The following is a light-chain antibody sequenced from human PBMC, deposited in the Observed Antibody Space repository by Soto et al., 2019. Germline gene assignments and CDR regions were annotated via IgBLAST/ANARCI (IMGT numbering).Light chain of an antibody. J-gene: IGKJ5*01. Sequence: EIVLMQSPGTLSLSPGERATLSCKASQSVSSSYLAWYQQKPGQAPRLPTYGASSRATGIPDRFSGSGSGTDFTLTISRLEPEDFAVYYCQQYGSSPQAFGQGTRLEIK. V-gene: IGKV3-20*01. CDR2: GAS. CDR1: QSVSSSY. CDR3: QQYGSSPQA.